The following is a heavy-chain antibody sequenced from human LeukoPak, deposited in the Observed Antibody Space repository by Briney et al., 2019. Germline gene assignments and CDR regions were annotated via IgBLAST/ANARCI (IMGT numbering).Heavy chain of an antibody. D-gene: IGHD3-22*01. CDR2: ISYDGSNK. V-gene: IGHV3-30-3*01. J-gene: IGHJ4*02. CDR3: ARVSGYDSSGSRDY. Sequence: GGSLRLSCAASGFTFSSYAMHWVRQAPGKGLEWVAVISYDGSNKYYADSVKGRFTISRDNFKNTLYLQMNSLRAEDTAVYYCARVSGYDSSGSRDYWGQGTLVTVSS. CDR1: GFTFSSYA.